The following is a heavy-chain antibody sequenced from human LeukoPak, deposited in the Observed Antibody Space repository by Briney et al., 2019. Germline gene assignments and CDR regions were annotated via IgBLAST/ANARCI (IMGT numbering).Heavy chain of an antibody. V-gene: IGHV3-74*01. CDR3: ARALILSGSYDY. Sequence: GGSLRLSCAASGFTFSSYWMHWVRQAPGKGLVWVSRIKSDGSNTNYADSVKGRFTISRDNAKNSLYLQMNSLRAEDTALYYCARALILSGSYDYWGQGTLVTVSS. J-gene: IGHJ4*02. CDR2: IKSDGSNT. D-gene: IGHD3-10*01. CDR1: GFTFSSYW.